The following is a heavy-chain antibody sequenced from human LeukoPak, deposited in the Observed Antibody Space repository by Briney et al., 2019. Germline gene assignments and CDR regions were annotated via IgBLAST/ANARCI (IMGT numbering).Heavy chain of an antibody. CDR2: IKQDGGEK. CDR1: GFTFSSYA. J-gene: IGHJ5*02. V-gene: IGHV3-7*01. CDR3: ARPPIEYSSSFWFDP. D-gene: IGHD6-6*01. Sequence: GGSLRLSCAASGFTFSSYAMSWARQAPGKGLEWVANIKQDGGEKYYVDSVKGRFTISRDNAKNSLYLQMNSLRAEDTAVYYCARPPIEYSSSFWFDPWGQGTLVTVSS.